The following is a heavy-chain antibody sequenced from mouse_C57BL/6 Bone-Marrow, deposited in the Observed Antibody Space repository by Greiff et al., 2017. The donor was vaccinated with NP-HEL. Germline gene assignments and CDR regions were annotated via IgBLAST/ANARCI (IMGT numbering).Heavy chain of an antibody. CDR2: INYDGSST. Sequence: EVQLQESEGGLVQPGSSMKLSCTASGFTFSDYYMAWVRQVPEKGLEWVANINYDGSSTYYLDSLKSRFIISRDTAKNILYLQMSSLKSEDTATYYCARAGYYGSSRYYFDYWGQGTTLTVSS. CDR3: ARAGYYGSSRYYFDY. CDR1: GFTFSDYY. V-gene: IGHV5-16*01. J-gene: IGHJ2*01. D-gene: IGHD1-1*01.